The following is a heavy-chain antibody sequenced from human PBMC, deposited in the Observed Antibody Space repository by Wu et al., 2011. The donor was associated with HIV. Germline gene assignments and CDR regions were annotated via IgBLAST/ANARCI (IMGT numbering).Heavy chain of an antibody. J-gene: IGHJ4*02. Sequence: QVQLVQSGAEVKKPGSSVRVSCKPSGGTFRSNGISWVRQAPGQGLEWMGRIIPMFGTKTANNAQKFQGRVTITADGSSSTVYMELSSLRSEDTAVYYCARGSGLGSYFDLWGQGTLVPSPQ. CDR2: IIPMFGTKTA. V-gene: IGHV1-69*15. CDR3: ARGSGLGSYFDL. CDR1: GGTFRSNG. D-gene: IGHD3-10*01.